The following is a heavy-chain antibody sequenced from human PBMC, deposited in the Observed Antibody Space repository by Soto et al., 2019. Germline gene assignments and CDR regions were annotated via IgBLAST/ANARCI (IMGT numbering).Heavy chain of an antibody. D-gene: IGHD1-1*01. CDR2: IRSKANTYAT. J-gene: IGHJ4*02. CDR1: GFTFSGSA. CDR3: ASNSFSLLIAY. Sequence: EVQLVESGGGLVQPGGSLKLSCATSGFTFSGSAIHWVRQASGKGLEWVGRIRSKANTYATAYAASVKGRFTISRDDSKNTAYLQMNSLKTEDTAVYYCASNSFSLLIAYWGQGTLVPVSS. V-gene: IGHV3-73*01.